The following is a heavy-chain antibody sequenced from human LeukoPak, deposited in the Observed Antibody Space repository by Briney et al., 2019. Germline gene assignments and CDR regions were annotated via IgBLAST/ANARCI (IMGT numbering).Heavy chain of an antibody. CDR2: KSYDGSNK. CDR1: GFTFSSYA. Sequence: PWGALRLSCAASGFTFSSYAMHWVRQAPGKGLEWVAVKSYDGSNKYYADSVKGRFTISRDNSKNTLYLQMNSLRAEDTAVYYCARGGSGSYYYYYYYMDVWGKGTTVTVSS. V-gene: IGHV3-30-3*01. J-gene: IGHJ6*03. CDR3: ARGGSGSYYYYYYYMDV. D-gene: IGHD5-12*01.